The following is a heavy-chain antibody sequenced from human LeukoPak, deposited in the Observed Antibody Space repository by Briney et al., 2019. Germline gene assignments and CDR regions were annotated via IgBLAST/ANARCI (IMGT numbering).Heavy chain of an antibody. V-gene: IGHV3-48*03. CDR2: ISSAATTI. Sequence: PGGSLRLSCTASGFTFNTYEMNWVRQAPGKGLEWVSYISSAATTIYYADSVKGRFTISRDNAKNSLYLQMNSLRAEDTAVYYCARDREVGYDILTGYSDGMDVWGQGTTVTVSS. CDR3: ARDREVGYDILTGYSDGMDV. D-gene: IGHD3-9*01. CDR1: GFTFNTYE. J-gene: IGHJ6*02.